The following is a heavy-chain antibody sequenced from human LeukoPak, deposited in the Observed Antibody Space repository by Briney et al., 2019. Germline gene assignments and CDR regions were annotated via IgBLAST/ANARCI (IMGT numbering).Heavy chain of an antibody. Sequence: GGSLRLSCAAYGFTFSSYSMNWVRQAPGKGLEWVSSISSSSSYIYYAVSVKGRFTISRDNAKNSLYLQMNSLRAEDTAVYYCARDKEWQQLVQDAFDIWGQGTMVTVSS. CDR3: ARDKEWQQLVQDAFDI. CDR2: ISSSSSYI. V-gene: IGHV3-21*01. D-gene: IGHD6-13*01. CDR1: GFTFSSYS. J-gene: IGHJ3*02.